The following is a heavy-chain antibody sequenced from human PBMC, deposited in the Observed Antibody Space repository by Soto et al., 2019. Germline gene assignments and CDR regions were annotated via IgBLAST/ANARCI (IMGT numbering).Heavy chain of an antibody. CDR2: IYYSGST. D-gene: IGHD3-3*01. CDR1: GGSISSGDYY. CDR3: ARDAPRYDFWSGYSPNSDKYGMDV. J-gene: IGHJ6*02. Sequence: SETLSLTCTVSGGSISSGDYYWSWIRQPPGKGLEWIGYIYYSGSTYYNPSLKSRVTISVDTSKNQFSLKLSSVTAADTAVYYCARDAPRYDFWSGYSPNSDKYGMDVWGQGTTVTVSS. V-gene: IGHV4-30-4*01.